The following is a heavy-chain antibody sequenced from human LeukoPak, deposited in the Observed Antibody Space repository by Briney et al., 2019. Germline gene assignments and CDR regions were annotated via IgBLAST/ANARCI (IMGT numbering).Heavy chain of an antibody. V-gene: IGHV1-2*02. D-gene: IGHD4-17*01. CDR1: GYTFTGYY. J-gene: IGHJ3*02. CDR2: INPNSGGT. CDR3: ARDFYGDYERSDAFDI. Sequence: ASVKVSCKVSGYTFTGYYMHWVRQAPGQGLEWMGWINPNSGGTNYAQKFQGRVTMTRDTSISTAYMELSRLRSDHTAVYYCARDFYGDYERSDAFDIWGQGTMVTVSS.